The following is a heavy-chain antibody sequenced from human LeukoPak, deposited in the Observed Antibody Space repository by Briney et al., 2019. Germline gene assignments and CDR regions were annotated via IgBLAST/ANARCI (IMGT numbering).Heavy chain of an antibody. CDR2: IRYDGSNK. V-gene: IGHV3-30*02. D-gene: IGHD2-21*01. CDR1: GFTFSSYG. J-gene: IGHJ3*02. Sequence: GGSLRLSCAASGFTFSSYGMHWVRQAPGKGLGWVAFIRYDGSNKYYADSVKGRFTISRDNSKNALYLQMNSLRAEDTAVYYCAKGGDSPLDAFDIWGQGTMVTVSS. CDR3: AKGGDSPLDAFDI.